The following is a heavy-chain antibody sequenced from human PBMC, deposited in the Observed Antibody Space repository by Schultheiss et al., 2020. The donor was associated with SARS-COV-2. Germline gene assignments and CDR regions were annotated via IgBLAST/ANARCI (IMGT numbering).Heavy chain of an antibody. CDR1: GGSISSGGYY. V-gene: IGHV4-30-4*02. CDR2: IYYSGST. CDR3: ARGVLADGMDV. J-gene: IGHJ6*02. D-gene: IGHD3-3*02. Sequence: SDTLSLTCTVSGGSISSGGYYWSWIRQPPGKGLEWISSIYYSGSTYYNPSLKSRVTISVDTSKNQFSLKLSSVTAADTAVYYCARGVLADGMDVWGQGTTVTVSS.